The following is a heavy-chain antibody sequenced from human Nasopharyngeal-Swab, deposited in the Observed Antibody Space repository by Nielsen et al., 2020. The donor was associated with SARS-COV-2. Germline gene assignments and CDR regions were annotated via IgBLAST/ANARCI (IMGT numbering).Heavy chain of an antibody. CDR2: ISGSGGST. D-gene: IGHD3-16*01. CDR3: AKDRGYDYVWGSYDY. V-gene: IGHV3-23*01. Sequence: RGSLRLSCAASGFTFNTYSMTWVRQAPGKGLEWVSAISGSGGSTYYADSVKGRFTISRDNSKNTLYLQMNSLRAEDTAVYYCAKDRGYDYVWGSYDYWGQGTLVTVSS. CDR1: GFTFNTYS. J-gene: IGHJ4*02.